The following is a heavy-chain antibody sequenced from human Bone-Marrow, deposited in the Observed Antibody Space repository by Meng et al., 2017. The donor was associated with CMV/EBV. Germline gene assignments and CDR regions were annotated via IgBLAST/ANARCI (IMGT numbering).Heavy chain of an antibody. CDR1: GYTFTSYG. D-gene: IGHD4-17*01. Sequence: QGQLCQSGAEVKKPGASVKVSCKASGYTFTSYGISWVRQAPGQGLEWMGWINPNSGGTNYAQKFQGRVTMTRDTSISTAYMELSRLRSDDTAVYYCARDLDYGDYASDYWGQGTLVTVSS. J-gene: IGHJ4*02. V-gene: IGHV1-2*02. CDR3: ARDLDYGDYASDY. CDR2: INPNSGGT.